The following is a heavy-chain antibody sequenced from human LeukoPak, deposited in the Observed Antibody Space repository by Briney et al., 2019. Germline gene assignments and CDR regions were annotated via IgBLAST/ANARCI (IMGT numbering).Heavy chain of an antibody. Sequence: GGSLRLSCAASGFTFSSYSMNWVRQAPGKGLEWVSSISSSSSYIYYADSVKGRFTISRDNAKNSLHLQMNSLRAEDTAVYYCARSSGSYYYYWGQGTLVTVSS. V-gene: IGHV3-21*01. J-gene: IGHJ4*02. CDR1: GFTFSSYS. D-gene: IGHD1-26*01. CDR3: ARSSGSYYYY. CDR2: ISSSSSYI.